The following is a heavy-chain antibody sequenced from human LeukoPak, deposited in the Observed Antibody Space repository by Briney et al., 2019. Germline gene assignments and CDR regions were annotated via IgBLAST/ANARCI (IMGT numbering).Heavy chain of an antibody. D-gene: IGHD3-10*01. J-gene: IGHJ4*02. CDR2: IIPILGIA. CDR1: GGTFSSYA. Sequence: GASVKVSCKASGGTFSSYAISWVRQAPGQGLEWMGRIIPILGIANYAQKFQGRVTITADKSTSTAYMELSSLRSEDTAVYYCARDTVRFGEPVPIDYWGQGTLVTVSS. V-gene: IGHV1-69*04. CDR3: ARDTVRFGEPVPIDY.